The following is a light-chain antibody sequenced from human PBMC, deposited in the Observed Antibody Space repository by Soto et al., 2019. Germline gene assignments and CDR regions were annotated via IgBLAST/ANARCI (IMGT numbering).Light chain of an antibody. V-gene: IGLV2-14*01. CDR3: SSYRTGGPFV. Sequence: QSSLIQPASVSGSPGQSIAIACTGTSSDVGGYNYVSWYQQLPGKAPKLLISEVSNRPSGVSHRFSGSKSGNTASLTISGLQAEDEADYYCSSYRTGGPFVFGTGTKVTVL. CDR2: EVS. J-gene: IGLJ1*01. CDR1: SSDVGGYNY.